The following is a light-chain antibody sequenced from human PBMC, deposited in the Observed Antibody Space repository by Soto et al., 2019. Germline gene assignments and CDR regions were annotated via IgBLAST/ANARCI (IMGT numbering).Light chain of an antibody. Sequence: DIRLTQSPSSLSASVGDRVTISCRASQRISTYLMWYHQKPGKAPNLLIYGASGLQNGVPSRFAGSGSGTEFTLTITGLQPEDFGTYYCQQSSITPRSFGQGTKVEI. J-gene: IGKJ1*01. V-gene: IGKV1-39*01. CDR2: GAS. CDR1: QRISTY. CDR3: QQSSITPRS.